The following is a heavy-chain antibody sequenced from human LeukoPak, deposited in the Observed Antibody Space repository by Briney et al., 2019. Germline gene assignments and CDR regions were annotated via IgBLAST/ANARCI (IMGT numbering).Heavy chain of an antibody. CDR1: GFTFSDYY. Sequence: GGSLRLSCAASGFTFSDYYMSWIRQAPGKGLEWVSYIGSSGRTIYYADSVKGRFTISRDNAKNSLYLQMNSLRAEDTAVYYCARDGKAVAVAFDIWGQGTMVTVSS. CDR3: ARDGKAVAVAFDI. D-gene: IGHD6-19*01. CDR2: IGSSGRTI. J-gene: IGHJ3*02. V-gene: IGHV3-11*04.